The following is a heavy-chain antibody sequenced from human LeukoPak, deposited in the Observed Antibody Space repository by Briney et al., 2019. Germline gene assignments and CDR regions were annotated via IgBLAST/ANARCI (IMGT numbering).Heavy chain of an antibody. Sequence: ASVKVSCKASGYTFTGYYIHWVRQAPGQGLEWMGIINPTGGSTSYAQKFQGRVTMTRDTSTSTVYMELSSLRYEDTAVYYCATNPVAGTRRRFDPWGQGTLVTVSS. D-gene: IGHD6-19*01. CDR3: ATNPVAGTRRRFDP. CDR2: INPTGGST. CDR1: GYTFTGYY. J-gene: IGHJ5*02. V-gene: IGHV1-46*01.